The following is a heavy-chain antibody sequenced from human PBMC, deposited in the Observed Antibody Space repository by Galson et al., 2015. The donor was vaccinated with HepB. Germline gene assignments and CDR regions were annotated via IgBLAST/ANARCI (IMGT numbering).Heavy chain of an antibody. V-gene: IGHV5-10-1*01. D-gene: IGHD3-9*01. CDR1: GYSFTSYW. Sequence: QSGAEVKKPGESLRISCKGSGYSFTSYWISWVRQMPGKGLEWMGRIDPSDSYTNYSPSFQGHVTISADKSISTAYLQWSSLKASDTAMYYCARAPKLRYFDGDAFDIWGQGTMVTVSS. CDR2: IDPSDSYT. CDR3: ARAPKLRYFDGDAFDI. J-gene: IGHJ3*02.